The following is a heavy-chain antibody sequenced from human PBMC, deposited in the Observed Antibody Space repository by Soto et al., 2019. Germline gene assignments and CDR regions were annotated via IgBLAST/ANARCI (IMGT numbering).Heavy chain of an antibody. V-gene: IGHV3-30-3*01. CDR3: ARAPAPDYGGVGDY. CDR1: GFTFSSYT. J-gene: IGHJ4*02. CDR2: MSYDGSHK. Sequence: QVQLVESGGGVVQPGRSLRLSCAASGFTFSSYTMHWVRQAPGKGLEWVAVMSYDGSHKYYADSVKGRFTISRDNSKNTLYLQMNSLRAEDTAVYYCARAPAPDYGGVGDYWGQGTLVTVSS. D-gene: IGHD4-17*01.